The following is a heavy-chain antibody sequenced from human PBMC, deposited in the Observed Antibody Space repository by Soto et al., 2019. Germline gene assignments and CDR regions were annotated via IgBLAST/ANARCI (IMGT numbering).Heavy chain of an antibody. D-gene: IGHD3-22*01. CDR3: AKDQSNSNPLYYFDF. Sequence: PGGSLRLSCPASGFTFSIYAMTWVRQSPGKGLEWVSSMSRTGDNTYYADSVKGRFTISRDNSKNTLYLQMNSLRAEDTAIYYCAKDQSNSNPLYYFDFWGPGTLVTVSS. CDR2: MSRTGDNT. V-gene: IGHV3-23*01. CDR1: GFTFSIYA. J-gene: IGHJ4*02.